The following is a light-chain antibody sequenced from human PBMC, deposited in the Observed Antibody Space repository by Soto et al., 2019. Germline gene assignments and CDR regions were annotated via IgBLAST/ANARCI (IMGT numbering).Light chain of an antibody. J-gene: IGLJ2*01. V-gene: IGLV2-14*01. CDR1: SSDVGGYNY. Sequence: QSVLTQPASVSGSPGQSITISCTGTSSDVGGYNYVSWYQQHPGKAPKLMIYDVSHRPSGVSNRFSGSKSGNTASLTISGLQAEDEADYYCSSYTSSSTLEGVVFGGGTKVTVL. CDR3: SSYTSSSTLEGVV. CDR2: DVS.